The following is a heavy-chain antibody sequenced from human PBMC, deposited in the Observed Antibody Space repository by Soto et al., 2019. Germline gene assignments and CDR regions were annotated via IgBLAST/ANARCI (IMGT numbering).Heavy chain of an antibody. CDR2: IRYKANGYST. J-gene: IGHJ4*02. D-gene: IGHD4-17*01. CDR3: ARTPVTTTSFDY. V-gene: IGHV3-72*01. CDR1: GFTFSDHY. Sequence: GGSLRLSCAASGFTFSDHYMDWVRQAPGKGLEWVGRIRYKANGYSTEYAASVEGRFAISRDDSKNLLYLQMNSLKTEDTAVYYCARTPVTTTSFDYWGQGTLVTGSS.